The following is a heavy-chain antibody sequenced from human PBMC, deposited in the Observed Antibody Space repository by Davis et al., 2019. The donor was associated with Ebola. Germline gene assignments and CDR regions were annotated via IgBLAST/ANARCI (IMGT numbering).Heavy chain of an antibody. CDR2: INHSGST. J-gene: IGHJ4*02. D-gene: IGHD3-9*01. CDR3: ARALLRYFDWSYYFDY. V-gene: IGHV4-34*01. CDR1: GGSFSGYY. Sequence: MPSETLSLTCAVYGGSFSGYYWSWIRQPPGKGLEWIGEINHSGSTNYNPSLTSRVTISVDTSKNQFSLKLSSVTAADTAVYYCARALLRYFDWSYYFDYWGQGTLVTVSS.